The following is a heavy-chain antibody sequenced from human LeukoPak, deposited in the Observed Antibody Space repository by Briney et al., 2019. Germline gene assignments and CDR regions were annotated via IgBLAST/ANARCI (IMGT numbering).Heavy chain of an antibody. D-gene: IGHD3-22*01. V-gene: IGHV1-2*02. Sequence: ASVKVSCKASGYTFTGYYMHWVRQAPGQGLEWMGWINPNSGGTDYAQKFQGRVTMTRDTSISTAYMELSRLRSDDTAVYYCARVKTMIIVVSLFDYWGQGTLVTVSS. CDR1: GYTFTGYY. CDR3: ARVKTMIIVVSLFDY. J-gene: IGHJ4*02. CDR2: INPNSGGT.